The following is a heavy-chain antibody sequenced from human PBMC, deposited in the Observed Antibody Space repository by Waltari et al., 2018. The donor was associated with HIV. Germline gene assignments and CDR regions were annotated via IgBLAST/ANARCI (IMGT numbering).Heavy chain of an antibody. V-gene: IGHV4-31*03. Sequence: QVQLQESGPGLVKPSQTLSLTCTVSVGSISSGGYYWSWIRQHPGKGLEWIGYIYYSGSTYYNPSLKSRVTISVDTSKNQFSLKLSSVTAADTAVYYCAREGAQGSARIKGKSYNWFDPWGQGTLVTVSS. CDR1: VGSISSGGYY. J-gene: IGHJ5*02. CDR3: AREGAQGSARIKGKSYNWFDP. CDR2: IYYSGST. D-gene: IGHD5-18*01.